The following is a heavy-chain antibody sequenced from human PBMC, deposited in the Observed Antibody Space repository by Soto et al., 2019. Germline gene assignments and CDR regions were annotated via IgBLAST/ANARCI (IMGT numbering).Heavy chain of an antibody. D-gene: IGHD1-26*01. Sequence: QVQLVESGGGVVQPGRSLRLSCAASGFRFSGFGMHWVRQAPGKGLEWVAILRYDGSNKYYADSVKGRFTISRDNSQNTLYLQMDSLRVEDTAVYYCARDGVGATTFYGYFDSWVQGILVTVSS. CDR3: ARDGVGATTFYGYFDS. CDR2: LRYDGSNK. V-gene: IGHV3-33*01. CDR1: GFRFSGFG. J-gene: IGHJ4*02.